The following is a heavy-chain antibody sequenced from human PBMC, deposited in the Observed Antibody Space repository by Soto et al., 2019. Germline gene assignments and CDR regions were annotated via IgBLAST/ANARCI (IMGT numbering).Heavy chain of an antibody. Sequence: QITLKESGLTLVKPTQTLTLTCTFSGVSLSTSGVGVGWIRQPPGKALEWLAVIYWDDVKWYTPSLKSRVTLTKDTSKNRVVLTMTNIDPVDTATYYWAVTVGFGDYLQHWGQGSLVTVSS. D-gene: IGHD3-10*01. V-gene: IGHV2-5*02. CDR1: GVSLSTSGVG. CDR2: IYWDDVK. CDR3: AVTVGFGDYLQH. J-gene: IGHJ1*01.